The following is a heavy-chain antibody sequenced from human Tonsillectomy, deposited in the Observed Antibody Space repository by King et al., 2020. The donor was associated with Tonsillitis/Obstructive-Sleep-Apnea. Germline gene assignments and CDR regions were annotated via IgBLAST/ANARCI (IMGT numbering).Heavy chain of an antibody. D-gene: IGHD1-26*01. CDR2: ISAYNGNT. J-gene: IGHJ2*01. Sequence: VQLVQSGAEVKKPGASVKVSCKASGYTFTSYGISWVRQAPGQGLKWMGWISAYNGNTNYSQKLQGRVTMTTDTSTSTAYMELRSLRSDDTAVYYCARDVQWELLVWYFDLWGRGTLVTVSS. V-gene: IGHV1-18*01. CDR3: ARDVQWELLVWYFDL. CDR1: GYTFTSYG.